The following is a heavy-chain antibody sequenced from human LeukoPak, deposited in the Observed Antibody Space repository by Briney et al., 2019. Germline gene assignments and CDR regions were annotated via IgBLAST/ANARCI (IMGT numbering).Heavy chain of an antibody. D-gene: IGHD6-6*01. V-gene: IGHV3-15*01. CDR3: TTDPPLGIAARRYYYYMDV. CDR2: LKSKSDGGTT. J-gene: IGHJ6*03. CDR1: GFSDAW. Sequence: GGSLRLSCAASGFSDAWMSWVRQAPGKGLEWVGLLKSKSDGGTTDYAAPVKGRFTISRDDSKNTLYLQMNSLKTEDTAVYYCTTDPPLGIAARRYYYYMDVWGKGTTVTVSS.